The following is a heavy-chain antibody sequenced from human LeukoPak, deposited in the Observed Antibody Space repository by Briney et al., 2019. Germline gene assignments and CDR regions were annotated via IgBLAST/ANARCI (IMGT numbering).Heavy chain of an antibody. D-gene: IGHD3-3*01. V-gene: IGHV3-30*04. CDR3: ARTAYYDFWSGYYADNWFDP. Sequence: GGSLRLSCAASGFTFSSYAMHWVRQAPGKGLEWVAVISYDGSNKYYADSVKGRFTISRDNAKNSLYLQMNSLRAEDTAVYYCARTAYYDFWSGYYADNWFDPWGQGTLVTVSS. J-gene: IGHJ5*02. CDR1: GFTFSSYA. CDR2: ISYDGSNK.